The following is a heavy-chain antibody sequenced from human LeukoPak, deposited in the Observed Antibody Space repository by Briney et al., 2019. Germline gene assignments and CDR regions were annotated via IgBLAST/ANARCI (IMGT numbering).Heavy chain of an antibody. CDR3: AKDLVGYCSGGSCYSEYFQH. V-gene: IGHV3-9*01. Sequence: GGSLRLSCAASGFTFDDYAMHWVRQAPGKGLEWVSGISWNSGSIGYADSVKGRFTISRDNAKNSLYLQMNSLRAEDTAVYYCAKDLVGYCSGGSCYSEYFQHWGQGTLVTVSS. CDR2: ISWNSGSI. D-gene: IGHD2-15*01. CDR1: GFTFDDYA. J-gene: IGHJ1*01.